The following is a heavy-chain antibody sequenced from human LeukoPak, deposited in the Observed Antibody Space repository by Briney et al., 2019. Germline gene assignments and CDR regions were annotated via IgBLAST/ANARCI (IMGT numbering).Heavy chain of an antibody. CDR3: ARVGGRKGYSSSWYWRNFDY. CDR1: GGSFSGYY. V-gene: IGHV4-34*01. J-gene: IGHJ4*02. Sequence: SETLSLTCAVYGGSFSGYYWSWIRQPPGKGLEWIGEINHSGSTNYNPSLKSRVTISVDTSKNQFSLKLSSVTAADTAVYYCARVGGRKGYSSSWYWRNFDYWGQGTLVTVSS. D-gene: IGHD6-13*01. CDR2: INHSGST.